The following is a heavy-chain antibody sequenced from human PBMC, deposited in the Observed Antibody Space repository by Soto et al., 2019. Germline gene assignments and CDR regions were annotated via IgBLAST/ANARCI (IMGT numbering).Heavy chain of an antibody. V-gene: IGHV1-3*01. CDR2: INAGNGNA. Sequence: ASVKVSFKASGYTLTSYAMHWVRQAPGQRLEWMGWINAGNGNAKYSQKFQGRVTITRDTSASTAYMELSSLRSEDTAVYYCARKAAAGTGLYYYYGMDVWGQGTTVTVSS. J-gene: IGHJ6*02. CDR1: GYTLTSYA. D-gene: IGHD6-13*01. CDR3: ARKAAAGTGLYYYYGMDV.